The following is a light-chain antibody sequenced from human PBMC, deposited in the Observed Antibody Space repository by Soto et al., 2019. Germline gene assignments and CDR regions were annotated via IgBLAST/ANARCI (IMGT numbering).Light chain of an antibody. V-gene: IGKV4-1*01. CDR1: QSVLYSSNNKNY. Sequence: DIVLTQSPDSQAVSLGERATINCKSSQSVLYSSNNKNYLAWYQHKPGQPPKLLIYWASTRESGVPDRFSGSGSGTDFTLTISSLQAEDVAVYYCQHYYSTPYTFGQGTKLEIK. CDR3: QHYYSTPYT. CDR2: WAS. J-gene: IGKJ2*01.